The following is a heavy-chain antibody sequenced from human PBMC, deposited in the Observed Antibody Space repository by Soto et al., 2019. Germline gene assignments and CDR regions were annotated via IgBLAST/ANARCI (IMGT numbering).Heavy chain of an antibody. CDR2: IVPRFGTS. V-gene: IGHV1-69*06. D-gene: IGHD3-3*01. Sequence: QERLVQSGAEVRKPGSSVKVSCKVTGGTSTRYAINWVRQAPGQGLEWMGGIVPRFGTSKYAQKFQGRVTITPDTSTNIAYMELRSLRSEDTAVYYCNRGSEYDFWSGYLWGQGTLVSVSS. J-gene: IGHJ4*02. CDR1: GGTSTRYA. CDR3: NRGSEYDFWSGYL.